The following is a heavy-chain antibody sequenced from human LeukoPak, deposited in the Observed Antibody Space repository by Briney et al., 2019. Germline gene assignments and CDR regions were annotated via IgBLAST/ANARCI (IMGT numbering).Heavy chain of an antibody. D-gene: IGHD2-15*01. J-gene: IGHJ1*01. CDR3: ARGGGGASRGDPEYFQH. CDR2: ISSSSSYI. V-gene: IGHV3-21*01. Sequence: GGSLRLSCAASGFTFSSYSMNWVRQAPGKGLEWVSPISSSSSYIYYADSVKGRFTISRDNAKNSLYLQMNSLRAEDTAVYYCARGGGGASRGDPEYFQHWGQGTLVTVSS. CDR1: GFTFSSYS.